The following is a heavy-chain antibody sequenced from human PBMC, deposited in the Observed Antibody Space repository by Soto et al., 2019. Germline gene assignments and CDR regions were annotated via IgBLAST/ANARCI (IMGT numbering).Heavy chain of an antibody. CDR2: ISGAGDAT. CDR1: GFTFISYA. V-gene: IGHV3-23*01. Sequence: EVQLLESGGGLVQPGGSLRLSCAASGFTFISYAMNWVRQAPGKGLQWVSAISGAGDATFYADSVKGRFTFSRDNSRNTVTLQMNSLGADDTAVYYCARKVPGSTTRPDYWYFDLWGRGTLVTVSS. J-gene: IGHJ2*01. CDR3: ARKVPGSTTRPDYWYFDL. D-gene: IGHD3-10*01.